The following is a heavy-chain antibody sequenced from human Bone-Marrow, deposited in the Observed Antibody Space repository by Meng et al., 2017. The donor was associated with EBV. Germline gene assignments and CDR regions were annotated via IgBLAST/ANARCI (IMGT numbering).Heavy chain of an antibody. CDR2: IIPVLERA. D-gene: IGHD4-23*01. CDR1: GWTCSRSA. Sequence: QVQVVQAGAEVRKPGSWVNVSGKTSGWTCSRSAISWVRQAPGQGLEWMGGIIPVLERANYAQKFQGRVTITADESTSTAYMEVNSLSFEDTAVYYCARGRPDYEDYGGGVDVWGQGATVTVSS. V-gene: IGHV1-69*01. J-gene: IGHJ6*02. CDR3: ARGRPDYEDYGGGVDV.